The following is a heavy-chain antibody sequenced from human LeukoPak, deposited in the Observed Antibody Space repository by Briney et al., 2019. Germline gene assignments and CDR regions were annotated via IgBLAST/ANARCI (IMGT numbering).Heavy chain of an antibody. Sequence: GGSLRLSCVASRFTFNTYAVNWVRQAPGKGLEWVSAISSNGDITYYAGSVRGRFTISRDNSKNTVFLQMNSLRAEDTAVYYCATVKRDCSGGSCYSYDYWGQGTLVTVSS. CDR3: ATVKRDCSGGSCYSYDY. V-gene: IGHV3-23*01. J-gene: IGHJ4*02. D-gene: IGHD2-15*01. CDR2: ISSNGDIT. CDR1: RFTFNTYA.